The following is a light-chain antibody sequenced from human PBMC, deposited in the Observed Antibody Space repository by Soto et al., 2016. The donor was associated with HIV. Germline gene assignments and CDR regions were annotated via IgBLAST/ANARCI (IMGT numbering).Light chain of an antibody. CDR2: KAS. J-gene: IGKJ1*01. CDR1: QSINSW. V-gene: IGKV1-5*03. CDR3: QQSSRTPRT. Sequence: DIQMTQSPSTLSASVGDRVTITCRASQSINSWLAWYQQKAGKAPKLLIYKASSLESGVPSRFSGSGSGTEFTLTISDLQHEDLATYYCQQSSRTPRTFGQGTKVEI.